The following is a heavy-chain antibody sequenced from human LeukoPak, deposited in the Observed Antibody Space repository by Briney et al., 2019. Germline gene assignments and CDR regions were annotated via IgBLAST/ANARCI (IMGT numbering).Heavy chain of an antibody. Sequence: WVKVSCKSSGGTFSIYAISRVREPPGQGLEWMGVFIPSFGTANYAQKFQVRVTITADESNSTAYMEMSSLRSEDTAVYYCARSITMVRGVIIRRNSRLDYWGQGTLVTVSS. CDR3: ARSITMVRGVIIRRNSRLDY. V-gene: IGHV1-69*01. D-gene: IGHD3-10*01. J-gene: IGHJ4*02. CDR1: GGTFSIYA. CDR2: FIPSFGTA.